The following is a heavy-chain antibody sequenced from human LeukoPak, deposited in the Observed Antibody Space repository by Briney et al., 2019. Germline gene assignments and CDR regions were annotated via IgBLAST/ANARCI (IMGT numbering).Heavy chain of an antibody. J-gene: IGHJ4*02. CDR1: GYTFTGYY. Sequence: ASVKVSCKASGYTFTGYYTHWVRQAPGQGLEWMGWINPNSGGTNYAQKFQGRVTMTRDTSISTAYMELSRLRSDDTAVYYCASEVYSSGWYYFDYWGQGTLVTVSS. CDR3: ASEVYSSGWYYFDY. V-gene: IGHV1-2*02. D-gene: IGHD6-19*01. CDR2: INPNSGGT.